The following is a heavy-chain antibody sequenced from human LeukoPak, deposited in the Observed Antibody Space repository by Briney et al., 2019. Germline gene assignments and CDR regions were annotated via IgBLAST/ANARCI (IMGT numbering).Heavy chain of an antibody. CDR1: GGSISSYY. D-gene: IGHD2-2*01. Sequence: SETLSLTCTVSGGSISSYYWSWIRQPPGKGLEWIGYIYYSGSTNYNPSLKSRVTISVDTSKNQFSLKLSSVTAADTAVYYCARLVCTGCIYGMDVWGQGTTVTVSS. V-gene: IGHV4-59*08. CDR3: ARLVCTGCIYGMDV. J-gene: IGHJ6*02. CDR2: IYYSGST.